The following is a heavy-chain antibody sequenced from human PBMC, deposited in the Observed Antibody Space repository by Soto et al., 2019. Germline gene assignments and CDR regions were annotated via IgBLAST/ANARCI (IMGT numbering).Heavy chain of an antibody. CDR1: GFTFSSYG. J-gene: IGHJ4*02. CDR2: ISHDGSNK. Sequence: PGGSLRLSCAGPGFTFSSYGMHWVRQAPGEGLEWVAVISHDGSNKHYTDSVKGRFTISRDNSKNTLYLQMNSLRAEDTAVYYCAKDFNPYSRIYPADYWGQGTL. CDR3: AKDFNPYSRIYPADY. V-gene: IGHV3-30*18. D-gene: IGHD1-26*01.